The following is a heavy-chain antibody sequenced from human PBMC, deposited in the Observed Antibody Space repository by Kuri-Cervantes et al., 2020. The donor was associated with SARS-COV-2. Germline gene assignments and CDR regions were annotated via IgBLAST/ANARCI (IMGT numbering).Heavy chain of an antibody. J-gene: IGHJ3*02. CDR1: AFTFSSYW. D-gene: IGHD3-9*01. Sequence: GEYLKPYCAASAFTFSSYWMSWVRQAPGKGLEWVANIKQDGSEKYYVDSVKGRFTISRDNAKNSLYLQMNSLRAEDTAVYYCANDPYYDILTGLGAFDIWGQGTMVTVSS. CDR3: ANDPYYDILTGLGAFDI. V-gene: IGHV3-7*01. CDR2: IKQDGSEK.